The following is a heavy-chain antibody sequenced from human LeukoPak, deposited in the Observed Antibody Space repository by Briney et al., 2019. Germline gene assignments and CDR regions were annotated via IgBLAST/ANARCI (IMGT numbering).Heavy chain of an antibody. D-gene: IGHD1-1*01. CDR1: GGTFSSYA. V-gene: IGHV1-69*05. CDR3: ARGIGKGTRLYYYYYMDV. Sequence: SVKVSCKASGGTFSSYAVSWVRQAPGQGLEWMGGIIPIFGTANYAQKFQGRVTITTDESTSTAYMELSSLRSEDTAVYYCARGIGKGTRLYYYYYMDVWGKGTTVTVSS. CDR2: IIPIFGTA. J-gene: IGHJ6*03.